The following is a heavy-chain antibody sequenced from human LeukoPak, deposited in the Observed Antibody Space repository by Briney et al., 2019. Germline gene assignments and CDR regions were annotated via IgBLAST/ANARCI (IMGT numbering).Heavy chain of an antibody. V-gene: IGHV3-11*01. Sequence: GSLRLSCAASGFTFSDYYMSWIRQAPGKGLEWVSYISSSGSTIYYADSVKGRFTIYRDNAKNSLYLQMNSLRAEDTAVYYCARDSVVPAAIDWYFDLWGRGTLVTVSS. CDR1: GFTFSDYY. CDR2: ISSSGSTI. J-gene: IGHJ2*01. CDR3: ARDSVVPAAIDWYFDL. D-gene: IGHD2-2*01.